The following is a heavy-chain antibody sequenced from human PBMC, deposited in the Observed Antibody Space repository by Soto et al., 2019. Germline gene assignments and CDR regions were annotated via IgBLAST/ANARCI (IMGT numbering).Heavy chain of an antibody. D-gene: IGHD6-19*01. V-gene: IGHV4-39*01. CDR3: ARSSGWYVVDWVDP. CDR1: GGSISSSSYY. CDR2: IYYSGST. J-gene: IGHJ5*02. Sequence: QLQLQESGPGLVKPSETLSLTCTVSGGSISSSSYYWGWIRQPPGKGLEWIGSIYYSGSTYYNPSLKSRVTISVDTSKNQLPLKLSSVTAADTAVYYCARSSGWYVVDWVDPWGQGTLVTVSS.